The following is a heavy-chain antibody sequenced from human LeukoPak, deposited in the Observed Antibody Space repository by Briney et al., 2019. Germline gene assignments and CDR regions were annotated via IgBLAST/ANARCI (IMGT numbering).Heavy chain of an antibody. CDR3: ARAGLWSYFDY. V-gene: IGHV4-39*07. J-gene: IGHJ4*02. CDR1: GGSISSSSYY. CDR2: VYYTGAS. D-gene: IGHD5-18*01. Sequence: PSETLSLTCTVSGGSISSSSYYWGWIRQPPGKGLEWIGSVYYTGASYYNPSLKSRVTISIDTSKNQFSLKMSSVIAADTAVYYCARAGLWSYFDYGGQGTLVTVSS.